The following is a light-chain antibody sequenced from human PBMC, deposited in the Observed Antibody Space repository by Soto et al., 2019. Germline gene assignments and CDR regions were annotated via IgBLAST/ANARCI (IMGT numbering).Light chain of an antibody. Sequence: DIQMTQSPSTLSASVGDRVTITCRASQSISSWLAWYQQKPGKAPKLLIYDASSLESGVPSRFSGRGSGTEFTLTISSLQSEDFAVYYCQQYSNWPRTFGQGTKVDIK. CDR2: DAS. CDR1: QSISSW. V-gene: IGKV1-5*01. J-gene: IGKJ1*01. CDR3: QQYSNWPRT.